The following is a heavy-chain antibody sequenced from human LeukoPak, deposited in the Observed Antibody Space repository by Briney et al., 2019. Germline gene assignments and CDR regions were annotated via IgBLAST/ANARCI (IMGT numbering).Heavy chain of an antibody. CDR2: IFYSGST. CDR3: ARSDETYYYDSGTYKNWFDP. J-gene: IGHJ5*02. V-gene: IGHV4-39*07. Sequence: SETLSLTCTVSGGSISTSNYYWGWIRQPPGKGLEWIGNIFYSGSTYYSPSLKSRVTISLDTSRNQFSLKLNSVTAADTAVYYCARSDETYYYDSGTYKNWFDPWGQGTPVTVSS. CDR1: GGSISTSNYY. D-gene: IGHD3-22*01.